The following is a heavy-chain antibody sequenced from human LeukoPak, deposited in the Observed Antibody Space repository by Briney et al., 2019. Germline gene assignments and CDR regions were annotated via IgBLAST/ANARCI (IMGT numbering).Heavy chain of an antibody. J-gene: IGHJ4*02. V-gene: IGHV3-30*02. Sequence: GGSLRLSCAASGFTFSSYGMHWVRQAPGKGLEWVAFIRYDGSNKYYADSVKGRFTISRDNSKNTLYLQMNSLRAEDTAVYYCAKDAYDFWSGYPDYWGQGTLVTVSS. CDR1: GFTFSSYG. CDR3: AKDAYDFWSGYPDY. CDR2: IRYDGSNK. D-gene: IGHD3-3*01.